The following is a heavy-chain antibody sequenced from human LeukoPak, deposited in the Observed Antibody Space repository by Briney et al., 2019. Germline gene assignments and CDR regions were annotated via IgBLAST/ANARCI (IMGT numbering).Heavy chain of an antibody. J-gene: IGHJ4*02. CDR2: INHSGST. D-gene: IGHD5-12*01. CDR3: ARSVIVATELDY. V-gene: IGHV4-34*01. Sequence: SETLSLTCAVCGGSFSGYYWSWIRQPPGKGLEWIGEINHSGSTNYNPSLKSRVTISVDTSKNQFSLKLSSVTAADTAVYYCARSVIVATELDYWGQGTLVTVSS. CDR1: GGSFSGYY.